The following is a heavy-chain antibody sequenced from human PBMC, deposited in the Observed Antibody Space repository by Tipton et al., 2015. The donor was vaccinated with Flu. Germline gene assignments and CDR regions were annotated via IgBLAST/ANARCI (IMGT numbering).Heavy chain of an antibody. V-gene: IGHV6-1*01. J-gene: IGHJ4*02. Sequence: GLVKPSQTLSLTCAISGDSVSSNSAAWNWIRQSPSRGLEWLGRTYYRSKWYNDYAVSVKSRITINPDTPKNQFSLQLNSVTPEDTAVYYCARSEVDAWVVITIFDYGGQGTLVTVSS. D-gene: IGHD3-22*01. CDR1: GDSVSSNSAA. CDR2: TYYRSKWYN. CDR3: ARSEVDAWVVITIFDY.